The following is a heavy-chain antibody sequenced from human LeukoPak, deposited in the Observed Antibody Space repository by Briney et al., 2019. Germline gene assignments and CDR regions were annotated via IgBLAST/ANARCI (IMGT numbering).Heavy chain of an antibody. V-gene: IGHV1-69*05. CDR2: IIPIFGTA. J-gene: IGHJ3*02. Sequence: SVKVSCKASGGTFSSYAISWVRQAPGQGLEWMGRIIPIFGTANYAQKFQGRVTITTDESTSTAYMELSSLRSEDTAVYYCARGGADYYDSSGYYRVGAFDIWGQGPMVTVSS. CDR3: ARGGADYYDSSGYYRVGAFDI. CDR1: GGTFSSYA. D-gene: IGHD3-22*01.